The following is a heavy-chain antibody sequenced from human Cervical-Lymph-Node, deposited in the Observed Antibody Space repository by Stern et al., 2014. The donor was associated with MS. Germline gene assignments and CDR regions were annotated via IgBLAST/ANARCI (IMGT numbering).Heavy chain of an antibody. V-gene: IGHV1-18*01. Sequence: QMQLVQSGAEVKKPWASVKVSCKASGYTFTSYGISWVRQAPGQGLEWMGWISAYNGNTNYAQKLQGRVTMTTDTSTSTAYMELRSLRSDDTAVYYCARDGITIFGVVTQTKYYYYGMDVWGQGTTVTVSS. J-gene: IGHJ6*02. CDR1: GYTFTSYG. CDR3: ARDGITIFGVVTQTKYYYYGMDV. D-gene: IGHD3-3*01. CDR2: ISAYNGNT.